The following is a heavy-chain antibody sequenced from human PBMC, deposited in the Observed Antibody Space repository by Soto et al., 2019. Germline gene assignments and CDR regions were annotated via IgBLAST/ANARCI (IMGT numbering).Heavy chain of an antibody. J-gene: IGHJ6*02. CDR1: GFTFSSYS. D-gene: IGHD1-7*01. Sequence: LRLSCAASGFTFSSYSMDWVRQAPGKGLEWVSSISSSSSYIYYADSVKGRFTISRDNAKNSLYLQMNSLRAEDTAVYYCARGHGTVDYYGMDVWGQGTTVTVSS. CDR2: ISSSSSYI. V-gene: IGHV3-21*01. CDR3: ARGHGTVDYYGMDV.